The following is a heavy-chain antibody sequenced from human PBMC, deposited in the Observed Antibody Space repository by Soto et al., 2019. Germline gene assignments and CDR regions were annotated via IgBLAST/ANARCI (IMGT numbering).Heavy chain of an antibody. Sequence: QVQLQQWGAGLLKPSETLSLTCAVYGGSFSGYYWSWIRQPPGKGLEWIGEINHSGSTNYNPSLKSRVTISVDTSKNQFSLKLSSVTAADTAVYYCARVVGGPQPVAAANWFDPWGQGTLVTVSS. CDR1: GGSFSGYY. V-gene: IGHV4-34*01. CDR3: ARVVGGPQPVAAANWFDP. D-gene: IGHD6-19*01. J-gene: IGHJ5*02. CDR2: INHSGST.